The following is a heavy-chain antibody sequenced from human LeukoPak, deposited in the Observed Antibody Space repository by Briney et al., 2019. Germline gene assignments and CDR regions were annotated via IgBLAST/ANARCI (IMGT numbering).Heavy chain of an antibody. J-gene: IGHJ4*02. CDR3: ARDRTYGSGSFYFDY. CDR1: GFSFSSYG. Sequence: GGSLRLSCAASGFSFSSYGMHWVRQAPGKGLEWVAFIRYDGSHKYYADSVKGRFTISRDNSKNTLYLQMNSLRAEDTAVYYCARDRTYGSGSFYFDYWGQGTLVTVSS. V-gene: IGHV3-30*02. CDR2: IRYDGSHK. D-gene: IGHD3-10*01.